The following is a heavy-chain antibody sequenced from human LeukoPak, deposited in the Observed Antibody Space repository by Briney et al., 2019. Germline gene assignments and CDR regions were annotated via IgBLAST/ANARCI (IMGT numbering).Heavy chain of an antibody. D-gene: IGHD3-9*01. Sequence: GGSLRLSCAASGYMFSDYYMSWIRQAPEKGLEWLSYISHSGSTIYYADSVKGRFTISRDNAKNSLYLQMNSLRAEDTAVYYCARKSQYFDWSTLDYWGQGTLVTVSS. CDR2: ISHSGSTI. CDR3: ARKSQYFDWSTLDY. V-gene: IGHV3-11*04. J-gene: IGHJ4*02. CDR1: GYMFSDYY.